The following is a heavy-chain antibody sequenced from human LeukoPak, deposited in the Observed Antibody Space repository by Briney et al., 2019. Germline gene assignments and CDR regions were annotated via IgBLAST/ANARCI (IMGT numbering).Heavy chain of an antibody. CDR1: GFTFSSYA. CDR3: AKDRPNYYDSSGHYYRRDGDY. Sequence: GGSLRLSXAASGFTFSSYAMSWIRQAPGKGLEWVSSVSGSGGYTYYAGSVKGRFTISRDNSKNTLYLQMNSLRAEDTAIYYCAKDRPNYYDSSGHYYRRDGDYWGQGTLVTVSS. CDR2: VSGSGGYT. V-gene: IGHV3-23*01. J-gene: IGHJ4*02. D-gene: IGHD3-22*01.